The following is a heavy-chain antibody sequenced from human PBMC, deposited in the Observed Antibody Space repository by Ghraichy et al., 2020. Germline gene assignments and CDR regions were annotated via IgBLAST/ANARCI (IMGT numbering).Heavy chain of an antibody. D-gene: IGHD6-19*01. CDR1: GFTFSSYT. CDR2: VSGSDTST. J-gene: IGHJ4*02. Sequence: GGSLRLSCAASGFTFSSYTMSWVRQAPGKGLEWVSAVSGSDTSTYYADSVRGRFTISRDNSKNTLYLQMNSLRAEDTAVYYCAKVGQWLKRYFDYWGQGTLVTVSS. V-gene: IGHV3-23*01. CDR3: AKVGQWLKRYFDY.